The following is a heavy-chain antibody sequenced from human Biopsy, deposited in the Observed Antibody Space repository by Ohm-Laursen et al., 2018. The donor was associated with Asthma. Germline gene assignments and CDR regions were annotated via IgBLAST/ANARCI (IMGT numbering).Heavy chain of an antibody. CDR3: AKRRGYSGHDSDY. V-gene: IGHV3-30*18. Sequence: SLRLSCAAAGFMFRSFGMHWVRQAPGKGLEWVAVISYDGNHKFYEDSVKGRFTISRDNSKNMLYLQMNSLRTEDTAVYYCAKRRGYSGHDSDYWGQGTLVIVSS. CDR2: ISYDGNHK. CDR1: GFMFRSFG. J-gene: IGHJ4*02. D-gene: IGHD5-12*01.